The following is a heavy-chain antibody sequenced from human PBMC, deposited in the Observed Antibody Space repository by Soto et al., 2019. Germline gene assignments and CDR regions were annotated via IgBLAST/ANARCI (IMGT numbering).Heavy chain of an antibody. CDR3: ARWVTVYGGLDY. J-gene: IGHJ4*02. Sequence: EVKLVESGGGLVQPGGSLRLSCAASGFMVSSNYMSWVRQAPGKGLEWVSVTYSAGTTNYADSVKGRFTISRDNSKNTLDLQMNSLRADDTAMYYRARWVTVYGGLDYWGQGTLVTVSS. D-gene: IGHD2-8*01. V-gene: IGHV3-66*01. CDR1: GFMVSSNY. CDR2: TYSAGTT.